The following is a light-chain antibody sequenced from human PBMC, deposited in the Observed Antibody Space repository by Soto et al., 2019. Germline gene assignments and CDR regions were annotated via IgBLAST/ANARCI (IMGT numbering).Light chain of an antibody. V-gene: IGKV4-1*01. J-gene: IGKJ3*01. CDR2: WAS. CDR3: QQYYSTPFT. CDR1: QSILYNSQNKNY. Sequence: DIVMTQSPDSLAVSLGERATINCKSSQSILYNSQNKNYLTWYQQKPGQPPKLLIHWASTRESGVPDRFSGSGSGTDFTLTISSLQAEDVAVSYCQQYYSTPFTFGPGTKVDIK.